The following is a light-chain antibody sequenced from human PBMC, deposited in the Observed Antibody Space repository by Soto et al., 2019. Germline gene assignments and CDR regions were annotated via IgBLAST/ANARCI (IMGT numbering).Light chain of an antibody. Sequence: DIQMTQSPSTLSASVGDRVTITCRASQSISSWLAWYQQKPEKAPKLLIYKASSLETGVPSRFSGGGSGTEFTLTISSLQPDDFATYYCQQYNSYSLTFGPGTKVDIK. CDR1: QSISSW. CDR3: QQYNSYSLT. CDR2: KAS. J-gene: IGKJ3*01. V-gene: IGKV1-5*03.